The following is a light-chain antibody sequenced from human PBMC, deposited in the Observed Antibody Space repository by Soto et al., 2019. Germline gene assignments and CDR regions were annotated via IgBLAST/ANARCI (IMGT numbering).Light chain of an antibody. V-gene: IGLV2-14*03. J-gene: IGLJ1*01. Sequence: QSALTQPASVSGSPGQSIAISCTGTSRDIGAYDYVSWYQQHPDKAPKLMIYEVSNRPSGVSNRFSGSKSVNTATLTISGLQAEDEAEYYCSSHTSSNTRIFGTGTKVTVL. CDR1: SRDIGAYDY. CDR2: EVS. CDR3: SSHTSSNTRI.